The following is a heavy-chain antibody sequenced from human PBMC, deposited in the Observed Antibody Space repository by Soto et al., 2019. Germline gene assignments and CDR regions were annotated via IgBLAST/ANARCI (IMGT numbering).Heavy chain of an antibody. CDR2: INAGTGNT. J-gene: IGHJ4*01. CDR3: ARGRASWYWDF. CDR1: GYTFTNYV. V-gene: IGHV1-3*01. D-gene: IGHD2-8*02. Sequence: ASVKVSCKTFGYTFTNYVIHWVRQAPGQGLEWMGWINAGTGNTKYSQKLQDRLTISRDTSAATAYLDLSRLASEDTAVYYCARGRASWYWDFWGHGTLVSLL.